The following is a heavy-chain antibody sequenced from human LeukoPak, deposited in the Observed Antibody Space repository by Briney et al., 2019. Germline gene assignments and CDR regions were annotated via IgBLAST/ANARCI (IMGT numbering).Heavy chain of an antibody. V-gene: IGHV3-74*01. CDR2: ITTDGSGT. Sequence: LAGGSLRPSCADSGFTFGRYWMHWVRQAPGKGLVWVSHITTDGSGTSYADSVKGRFTISRDNAKNTLYLQMNSLRAEDTAVYYCARADSSSWTPLDVWGQGTTVTVSS. J-gene: IGHJ6*02. CDR3: ARADSSSWTPLDV. D-gene: IGHD6-13*01. CDR1: GFTFGRYW.